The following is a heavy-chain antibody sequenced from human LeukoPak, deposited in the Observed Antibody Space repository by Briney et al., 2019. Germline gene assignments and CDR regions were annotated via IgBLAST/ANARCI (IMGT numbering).Heavy chain of an antibody. CDR3: ARGYYYYMDV. CDR2: ISSSGSTI. Sequence: GGSLRLSCAASGFTFSSYEMNWVRQAPGKGLEWVSYISSSGSTIYYADSVEGRFTISRDNAKNSLYLQMNSLRAEDTAVYYCARGYYYYMDVWGKGTTVTVSS. CDR1: GFTFSSYE. J-gene: IGHJ6*03. V-gene: IGHV3-48*03.